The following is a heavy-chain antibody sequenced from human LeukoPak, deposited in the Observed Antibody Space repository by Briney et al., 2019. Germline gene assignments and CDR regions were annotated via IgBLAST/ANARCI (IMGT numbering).Heavy chain of an antibody. Sequence: GGSLRLSCAASEFSVGSNYMTWVRQAPGKGLEWVANIKQDGSEKYYVDSVKGRFTISRDNAKNSLYLHMNSLTVEDTAVYYCARDVSSGDILNWFAPWGQGTLVTVSS. J-gene: IGHJ5*02. CDR3: ARDVSSGDILNWFAP. D-gene: IGHD3-22*01. CDR2: IKQDGSEK. V-gene: IGHV3-7*01. CDR1: EFSVGSNY.